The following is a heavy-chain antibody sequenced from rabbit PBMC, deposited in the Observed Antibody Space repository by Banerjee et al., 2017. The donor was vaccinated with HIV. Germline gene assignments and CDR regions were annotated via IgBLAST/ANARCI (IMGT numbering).Heavy chain of an antibody. V-gene: IGHV1S45*01. CDR1: GFSFSNSYY. CDR2: IYTGDGNT. D-gene: IGHD4-2*01. Sequence: QEQLVESGGGLVKPEGSLTLTCTASGFSFSNSYYMCWVRQAPGKGLEWIACIYTGDGNTYYASWAKGRFTISKTSSTAVTLQMTSLTAADTATYFCASSYRGTSWGFNLWGQGTLVTVS. J-gene: IGHJ4*01. CDR3: ASSYRGTSWGFNL.